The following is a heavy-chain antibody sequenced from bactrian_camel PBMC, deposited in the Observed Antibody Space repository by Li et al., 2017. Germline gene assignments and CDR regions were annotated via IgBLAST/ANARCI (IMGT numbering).Heavy chain of an antibody. D-gene: IGHD7*01. CDR2: ITPSGDK. J-gene: IGHJ4*01. Sequence: QLVESGGGSVQAGGSLKLSCRVLGLRDPDSEWGWYRQSPGQKCELLSTITPSGDKYYTKSVKGRFAISQDRPKKTMYLHLTALQPEDTAVYFCAADREIKVTAPIITFRSPQKCGDIDDLYWGQGTQVTVS. V-gene: IGHV3S53*01. CDR3: AADREIKVTAPIITFRSPQKCGDIDDLY. CDR1: GLRDPDSE.